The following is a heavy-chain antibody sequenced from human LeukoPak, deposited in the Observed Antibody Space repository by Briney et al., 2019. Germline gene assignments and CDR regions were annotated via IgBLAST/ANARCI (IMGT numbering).Heavy chain of an antibody. CDR3: ACLPSPDYGDYGDYFDY. V-gene: IGHV4-39*01. CDR1: GGSISSSSYS. J-gene: IGHJ4*02. Sequence: PSETLSLTCTVSGGSISSSSYSWGWIRQPPGKGLEWIGSIYYSGSTYYNPSLKSRVTISVDTSKNQFSLKLSSVTAADTAVYYCACLPSPDYGDYGDYFDYWGQGTLVTVSS. D-gene: IGHD4-17*01. CDR2: IYYSGST.